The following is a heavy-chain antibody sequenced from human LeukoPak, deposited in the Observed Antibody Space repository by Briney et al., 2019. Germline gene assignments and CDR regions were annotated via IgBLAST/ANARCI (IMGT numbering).Heavy chain of an antibody. V-gene: IGHV3-33*01. D-gene: IGHD3-16*02. CDR2: IWYDGSIK. Sequence: GGSLRLSCAASGFTFSSYGMHWVRQAPGKGLEWVAVIWYDGSIKYYADSVKGRFTISRDNSKNTLYLQMNSLRAEDTAVYYCARDGNYDYVWGSYRRTYNWFDPWGQGTLVTVSS. CDR1: GFTFSSYG. CDR3: ARDGNYDYVWGSYRRTYNWFDP. J-gene: IGHJ5*02.